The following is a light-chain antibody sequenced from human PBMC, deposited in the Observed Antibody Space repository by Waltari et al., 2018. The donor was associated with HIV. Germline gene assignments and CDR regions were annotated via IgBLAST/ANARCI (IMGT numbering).Light chain of an antibody. J-gene: IGKJ1*01. CDR2: WAS. Sequence: DIVMTQSPDSLALSLGERATINCMSSHSISYSSKNKNYLALYQQKPGQTPKLLIYWASTRHSGVPDRFSGRGSGTDFTLTISSLQSEDVSSYFCQQYYTHPPTFGQGTKVEIK. CDR1: HSISYSSKNKNY. V-gene: IGKV4-1*01. CDR3: QQYYTHPPT.